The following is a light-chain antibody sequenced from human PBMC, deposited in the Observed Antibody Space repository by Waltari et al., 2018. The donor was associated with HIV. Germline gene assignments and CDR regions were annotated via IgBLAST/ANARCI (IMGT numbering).Light chain of an antibody. Sequence: QSALTQPASVSGSPGQSITISCTVSLRDIGDSDSVSWYQQYPGKVPKLVIYEVSNRPSGVSDRFSGSKSGNTASLAISGLQAEDEADYYCLLKIGSNTPIFGGGTKLTVL. CDR3: LLKIGSNTPI. CDR2: EVS. V-gene: IGLV2-14*01. J-gene: IGLJ2*01. CDR1: LRDIGDSDS.